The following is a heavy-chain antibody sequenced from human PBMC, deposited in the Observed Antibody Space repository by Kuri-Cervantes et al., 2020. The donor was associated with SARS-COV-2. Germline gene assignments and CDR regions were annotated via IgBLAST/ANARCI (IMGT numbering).Heavy chain of an antibody. CDR3: AREQISLIVLQSGTFAM. Sequence: LRLSCATSGDTVSSNSAAWDWIRQSPSRGLEWLGRTYYNSQWYTDYSPSVKSQIIIRSDTSKNHVSLQLNSVTPEDTAVYYCAREQISLIVLQSGTFAMWGQGTMVTVSS. CDR2: TYYNSQWYT. D-gene: IGHD3-22*01. J-gene: IGHJ3*02. V-gene: IGHV6-1*01. CDR1: GDTVSSNSAA.